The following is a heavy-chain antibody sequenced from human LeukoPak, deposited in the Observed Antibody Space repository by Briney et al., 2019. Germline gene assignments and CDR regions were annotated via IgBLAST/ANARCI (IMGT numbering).Heavy chain of an antibody. CDR1: GGSISSSSYY. CDR2: IYTSGST. Sequence: SETLSLTCTVSGGSISSSSYYWSWIRQPAGKGLEWIGRIYTSGSTNYNPSLKSRVTISVDTSKNQFSLKLSSVTAADTAVYYCARDAGHQLSRRNYYAMDVWGQGTTVTVSS. V-gene: IGHV4-61*02. J-gene: IGHJ6*02. CDR3: ARDAGHQLSRRNYYAMDV. D-gene: IGHD2-2*01.